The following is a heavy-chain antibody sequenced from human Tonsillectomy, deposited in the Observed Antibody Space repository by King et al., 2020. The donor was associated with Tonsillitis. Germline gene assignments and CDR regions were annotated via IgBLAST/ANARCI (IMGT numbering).Heavy chain of an antibody. V-gene: IGHV4-30-4*01. CDR1: GGSISSGDYY. CDR2: IYYSGST. CDR3: ARAPFEGLWLLGVFDY. J-gene: IGHJ4*02. Sequence: VQLQESGPGLVKPSQTLSLTCTVSGGSISSGDYYWSWIRQPPGKGLEWIGYIYYSGSTYYNPSLKSRVTISVDTSKNQFSLKLSSVTAADTAVYYCARAPFEGLWLLGVFDYWGQGTLVTVSS. D-gene: IGHD5-18*01.